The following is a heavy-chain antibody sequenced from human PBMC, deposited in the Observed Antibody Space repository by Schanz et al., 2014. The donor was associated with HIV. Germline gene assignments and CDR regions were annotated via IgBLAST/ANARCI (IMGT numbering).Heavy chain of an antibody. J-gene: IGHJ6*02. V-gene: IGHV3-33*06. CDR2: IWYHGNLT. CDR3: AKGARAHKVTTGVDV. Sequence: QVQLVESGGGVVQPGRSLRLSCAASGFSFSNYGMHWVRQAPGKGLEWVALIWYHGNLTYYADSAKGRFTISRDNSKNTLYLQMNSLRAEDTAVYYCAKGARAHKVTTGVDVWGPGTTVTVSS. CDR1: GFSFSNYG. D-gene: IGHD4-17*01.